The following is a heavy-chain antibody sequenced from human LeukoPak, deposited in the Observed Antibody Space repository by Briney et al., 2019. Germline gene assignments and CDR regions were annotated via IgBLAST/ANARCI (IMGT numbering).Heavy chain of an antibody. D-gene: IGHD3-22*01. Sequence: GGSLRLSCAASGFTFSSYAMTWVRQAPGKGLEWVSAISGSGGSTYYADSVKGRFTISRDNSKNTLYLQMNSLRAEDTAVYYCANLFRYCDSSEGYFDYWGQGTLVTVSS. CDR1: GFTFSSYA. CDR3: ANLFRYCDSSEGYFDY. V-gene: IGHV3-23*01. CDR2: ISGSGGST. J-gene: IGHJ4*02.